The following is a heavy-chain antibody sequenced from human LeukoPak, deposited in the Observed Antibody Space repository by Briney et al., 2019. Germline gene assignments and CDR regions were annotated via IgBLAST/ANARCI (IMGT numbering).Heavy chain of an antibody. CDR3: AKTIDRKLWFVFRH. D-gene: IGHD3-10*01. CDR1: GFTFSSYD. CDR2: ISGSGSST. J-gene: IGHJ1*01. Sequence: GGSLRLSCAASGFTFSSYDMTWVRQAPGKGLEWVSAISGSGSSTYYADSVKGRFTISRDISKSTVYLQMNSLRAEDTAVYYCAKTIDRKLWFVFRHWGQGTLVTVSS. V-gene: IGHV3-23*01.